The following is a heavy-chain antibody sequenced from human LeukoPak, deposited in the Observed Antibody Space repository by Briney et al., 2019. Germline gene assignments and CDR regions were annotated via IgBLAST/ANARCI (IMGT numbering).Heavy chain of an antibody. CDR2: ISTYNGNT. CDR3: ARERRSAVAGTRRNYFDY. CDR1: GYTFTSYG. V-gene: IGHV1-18*03. J-gene: IGHJ4*02. Sequence: ASVKVSCKASGYTFTSYGISWVRQAPGQGLEWMGWISTYNGNTNYAQKLRGRVTMSTDTSTTTAYMELMSLRSDDMAVYYCARERRSAVAGTRRNYFDYWGQGTLVTVSS. D-gene: IGHD6-19*01.